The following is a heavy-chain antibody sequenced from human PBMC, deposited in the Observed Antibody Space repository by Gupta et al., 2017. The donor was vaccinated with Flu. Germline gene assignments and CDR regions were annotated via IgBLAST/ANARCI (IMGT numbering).Heavy chain of an antibody. CDR1: GLTFGSYA. Sequence: EVQLLESGGGLVQPGGSLRLSCAAYGLTFGSYAMTWVRQVPGKGLEWVSTISGNGRDTFYADSVKGRFTISRDNSRNTVYLLMNSLRAEDTAVYYCAKGGHFSFFDHWGQGTLVTVSS. D-gene: IGHD3-16*02. CDR3: AKGGHFSFFDH. J-gene: IGHJ4*02. CDR2: ISGNGRDT. V-gene: IGHV3-23*01.